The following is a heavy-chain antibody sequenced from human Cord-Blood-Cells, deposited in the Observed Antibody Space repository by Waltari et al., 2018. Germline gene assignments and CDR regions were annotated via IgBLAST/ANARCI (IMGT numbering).Heavy chain of an antibody. V-gene: IGHV1-3*01. CDR1: GYTFTSYA. D-gene: IGHD3-10*01. Sequence: QVQLVQSGAEVKKPGASVKVSCKASGYTFTSYAMHWVRQAPGQRLEWMGWFNAGNGNTKYSQKFQGRVTITRNTSASTAYMELSSLRSEDTAVYYCAISRDYYGSGSTPFDPWGQGTLVTVSS. CDR2: FNAGNGNT. CDR3: AISRDYYGSGSTPFDP. J-gene: IGHJ5*02.